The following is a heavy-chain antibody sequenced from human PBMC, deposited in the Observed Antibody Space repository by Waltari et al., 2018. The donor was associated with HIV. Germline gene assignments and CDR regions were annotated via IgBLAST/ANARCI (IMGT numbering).Heavy chain of an antibody. CDR2: IYYTGRT. Sequence: QVQLQESGPGLVKPSETLSLTCSVSGGSFNSYHWRWIRQPPGKGLEWIGYIYYTGRTNCNPSLKSRVTISVDTSKNQFSLRLSSVTAADTAVYYCARALFGVGSNWFDPWGQGTLVTVSS. CDR3: ARALFGVGSNWFDP. CDR1: GGSFNSYH. J-gene: IGHJ5*02. D-gene: IGHD3-3*01. V-gene: IGHV4-59*01.